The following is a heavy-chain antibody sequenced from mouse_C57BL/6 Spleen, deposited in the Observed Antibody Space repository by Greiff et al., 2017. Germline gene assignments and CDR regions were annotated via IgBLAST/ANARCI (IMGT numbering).Heavy chain of an antibody. J-gene: IGHJ4*01. CDR3: ARDSSGYRENAMDY. Sequence: VQRVESGPGLVAPSQSLSITCTVSGFSLTSYGVHWVRQPPGKGLEWLVVRWSDGSTTYNSALKSRLSISKDNSKSQVFLKMNSLQTDDTAMYYCARDSSGYRENAMDYWGQGTSVTVSS. D-gene: IGHD3-2*02. CDR2: RWSDGST. CDR1: GFSLTSYG. V-gene: IGHV2-6*03.